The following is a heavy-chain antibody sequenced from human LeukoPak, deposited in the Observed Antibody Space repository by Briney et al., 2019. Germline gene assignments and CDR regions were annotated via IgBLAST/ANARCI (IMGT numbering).Heavy chain of an antibody. CDR2: ISSSSSYI. Sequence: PGGSLRLSCAASGFTFSSDSMNWVRQAPGKGLGWVSSISSSSSYIYYADSVKGRFTISRDNAKNSLYLQINSLRAEDTAVYYCARAGIAAAGADAFDIWGQGTMVTVSS. J-gene: IGHJ3*02. D-gene: IGHD6-13*01. CDR1: GFTFSSDS. CDR3: ARAGIAAAGADAFDI. V-gene: IGHV3-21*01.